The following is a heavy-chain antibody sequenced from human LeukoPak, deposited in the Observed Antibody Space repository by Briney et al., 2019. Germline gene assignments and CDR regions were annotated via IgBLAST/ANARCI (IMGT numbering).Heavy chain of an antibody. J-gene: IGHJ4*02. CDR3: AKGGTYRDYFDY. D-gene: IGHD3-16*01. CDR2: ISYDGSNK. Sequence: GGSLRLSCAASGFTFSSYGMHWVRQAPGKGLEWVAVISYDGSNKYYADSVKGRFTTSRDNSKNTLYLQMNSLRAEDTAVCYCAKGGTYRDYFDYWGQGTLVTVSS. CDR1: GFTFSSYG. V-gene: IGHV3-30*18.